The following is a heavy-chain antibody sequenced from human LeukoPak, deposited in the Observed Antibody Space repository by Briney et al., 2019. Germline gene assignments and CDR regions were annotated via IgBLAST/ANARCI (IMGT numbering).Heavy chain of an antibody. CDR1: GFTFSSYG. J-gene: IGHJ4*02. Sequence: GGSLRLSCAASGFTFSSYGMHWVRQAPGKGLEWVAFIRYDGSNKYSADSVKGRFTISRDNDKNTLYLQMNSLRAEDTAVYYCAKDRSCVITPFDYWGQGTLVTVSS. CDR3: AKDRSCVITPFDY. D-gene: IGHD3-22*01. V-gene: IGHV3-30*02. CDR2: IRYDGSNK.